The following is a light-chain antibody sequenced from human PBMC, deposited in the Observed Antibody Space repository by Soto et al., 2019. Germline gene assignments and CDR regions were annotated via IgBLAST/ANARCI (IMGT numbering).Light chain of an antibody. Sequence: DIQMTQSPSTLSGSVGDRFSITCRSSQSISSWLAWYQQKPGKAPKLLIYDASSLESGVPSTFSGSGSGTDSTLTISSLQPEDFATYYCQQTNNYPITFGGGTKVDIK. V-gene: IGKV1-5*01. CDR3: QQTNNYPIT. CDR2: DAS. CDR1: QSISSW. J-gene: IGKJ4*01.